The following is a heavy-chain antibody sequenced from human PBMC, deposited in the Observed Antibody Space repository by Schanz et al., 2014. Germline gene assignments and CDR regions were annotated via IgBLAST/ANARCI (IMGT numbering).Heavy chain of an antibody. CDR2: ISSSGTTI. V-gene: IGHV3-48*02. CDR1: GFTVSSNH. Sequence: EGQLAESGGGLVQPGGSLRLSCAVSGFTVSSNHMSWVRQAPGKGLEWVSYISSSGTTIYYADSVKGRFTISRDNAKNSLFLQMNSLRDEYAAVYYCSSLPVCYGSGIWDVWGQGTSVTVSS. J-gene: IGHJ6*02. CDR3: SSLPVCYGSGIWDV. D-gene: IGHD3-10*01.